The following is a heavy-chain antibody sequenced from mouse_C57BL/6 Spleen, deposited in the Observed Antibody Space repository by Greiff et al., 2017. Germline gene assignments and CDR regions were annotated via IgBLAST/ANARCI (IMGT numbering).Heavy chain of an antibody. V-gene: IGHV1-55*01. CDR2: IYPGSGST. Sequence: QVQLQQPGAELVKPGASVKMSCKASGYTFTSYWITWVKQRPGQGLEWIGDIYPGSGSTNYNEKLKSKATLTVDTSSSTAYMQLSSLTSEDSAVYYCARYYYGSSPWFAYWGQGTLVTVSA. CDR1: GYTFTSYW. J-gene: IGHJ3*01. CDR3: ARYYYGSSPWFAY. D-gene: IGHD1-1*01.